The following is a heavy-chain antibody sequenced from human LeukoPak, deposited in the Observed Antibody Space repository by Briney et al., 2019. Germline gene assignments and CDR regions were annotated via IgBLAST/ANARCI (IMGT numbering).Heavy chain of an antibody. J-gene: IGHJ4*02. CDR3: ASGYSSGWYGY. Sequence: SETLSLTCTVSGGSISGYYWSWIRQPPGKGLEWIGYIYYTGGSDYNPSLKSRVTISVDTSKNQLSLRLSSVTAADTAVYYCASGYSSGWYGYWGQGTLVTVSS. CDR1: GGSISGYY. D-gene: IGHD6-19*01. V-gene: IGHV4-59*08. CDR2: IYYTGGS.